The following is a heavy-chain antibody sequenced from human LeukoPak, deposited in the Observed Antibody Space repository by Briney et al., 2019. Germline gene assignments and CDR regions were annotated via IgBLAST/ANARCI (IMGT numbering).Heavy chain of an antibody. CDR3: AKSVASDAY. CDR2: ISYDGSNK. J-gene: IGHJ4*02. CDR1: GFTFNSYG. D-gene: IGHD5-12*01. Sequence: GGSLRLSCAASGFTFNSYGMHWVRRAPGKGLEWVAVISYDGSNKYYADFVKGRFTISRDNSKNTLSLQMNGLIPEDTAVYYCAKSVASDAYWGQGTLVTVSS. V-gene: IGHV3-30*18.